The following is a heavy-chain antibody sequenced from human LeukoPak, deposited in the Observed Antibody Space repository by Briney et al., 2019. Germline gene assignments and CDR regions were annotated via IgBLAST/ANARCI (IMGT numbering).Heavy chain of an antibody. CDR1: GFTFSSYW. CDR3: VRGRVTKVRGDYYYYMDV. V-gene: IGHV3-74*01. J-gene: IGHJ6*03. CDR2: ITSDGSST. Sequence: GGSLRLSCAASGFTFSSYWMQWVRQAPGKGLVWVSRITSDGSSTSYADSVKGRFTISRDNAKNTLYLQMNSLRAEDTAVYYCVRGRVTKVRGDYYYYMDVWGKGTTVTVSS. D-gene: IGHD3-10*01.